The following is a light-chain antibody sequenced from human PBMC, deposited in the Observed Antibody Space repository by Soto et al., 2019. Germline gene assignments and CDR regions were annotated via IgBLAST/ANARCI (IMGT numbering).Light chain of an antibody. CDR2: DVS. Sequence: QSVLTQPAPVSGSPGQSITISCTGTSSDVGGYNYVSWYQQHPGKAPKLMIYDVSNRPSGVSNRFSGSKSGNTASLTISGLQAEDEADYYCSSSTSSSPPDYVFGTGTKVTVL. CDR3: SSSTSSSPPDYV. J-gene: IGLJ1*01. V-gene: IGLV2-14*01. CDR1: SSDVGGYNY.